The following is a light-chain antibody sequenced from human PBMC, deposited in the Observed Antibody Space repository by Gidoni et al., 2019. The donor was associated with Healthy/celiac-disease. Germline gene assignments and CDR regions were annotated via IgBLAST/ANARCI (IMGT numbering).Light chain of an antibody. Sequence: AIRMTQSPSSFSASTGARVTITFRASQGISSYLAWYQQKPGKAPKLLIYASSTLQSGVPSRFSGSGSGTDFTLTFSCLQSEYFATYYCQQYYSYPWAFGQGTKVEIK. CDR2: ASS. J-gene: IGKJ1*01. V-gene: IGKV1-8*01. CDR3: QQYYSYPWA. CDR1: QGISSY.